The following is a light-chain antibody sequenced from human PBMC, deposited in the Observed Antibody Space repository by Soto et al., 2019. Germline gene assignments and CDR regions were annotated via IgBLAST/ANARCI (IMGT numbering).Light chain of an antibody. CDR1: QSISSW. J-gene: IGKJ1*01. V-gene: IGKV1-5*03. CDR3: QQYNSSPWK. Sequence: DIQMTQSPSTLSASVGDRVTITCRASQSISSWLAWYQQKPGKAPKLLIYKASSLESGVPSRFSGSGSGTEFTLTISSLQPDDFATYYGQQYNSSPWKFGQGTKVEIK. CDR2: KAS.